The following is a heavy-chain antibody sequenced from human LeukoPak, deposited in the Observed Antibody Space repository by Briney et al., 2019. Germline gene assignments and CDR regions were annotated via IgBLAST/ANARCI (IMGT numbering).Heavy chain of an antibody. Sequence: PGGSLRLSCAASGFTFSSYGMHWVRQAPGKGLEWVAVISYDGSNKYYADSVKGRFTISRDNSKNTLYLQMNSLRAEDTAVYYCATRSLRFLEWLLGVWGQGTLVTVSS. CDR3: ATRSLRFLEWLLGV. D-gene: IGHD3-3*01. CDR1: GFTFSSYG. J-gene: IGHJ4*02. V-gene: IGHV3-30*03. CDR2: ISYDGSNK.